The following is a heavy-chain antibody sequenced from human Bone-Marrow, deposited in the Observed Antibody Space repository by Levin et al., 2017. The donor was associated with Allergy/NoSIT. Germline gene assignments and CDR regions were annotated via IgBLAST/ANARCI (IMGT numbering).Heavy chain of an antibody. J-gene: IGHJ6*02. D-gene: IGHD6-19*01. CDR1: GYTFTSYD. V-gene: IGHV1-8*01. Sequence: ASVKVSCKASGYTFTSYDINWVRQATGQGLEWMGWMNPNSGNTGYAQKFQGRVTMTRNTSISTAYMELSSLRSEDTAVYYCARDSSGWYGYYYGMDVWGQGTTVTVSS. CDR3: ARDSSGWYGYYYGMDV. CDR2: MNPNSGNT.